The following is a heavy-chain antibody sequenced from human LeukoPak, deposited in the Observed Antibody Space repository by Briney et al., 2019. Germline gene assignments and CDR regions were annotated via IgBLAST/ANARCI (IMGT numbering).Heavy chain of an antibody. CDR2: IIPIFGTA. J-gene: IGHJ4*02. CDR1: GGTFSGYA. D-gene: IGHD1-26*01. CDR3: ARHYPMGEYYFDY. Sequence: SVKVSCKASGGTFSGYAISWVRQAPGQGLEWMGGIIPIFGTANYAQKFQGRVTITTDESTSTAYMELSSLRSEDTAVYYCARHYPMGEYYFDYWGQGTLVTVSS. V-gene: IGHV1-69*05.